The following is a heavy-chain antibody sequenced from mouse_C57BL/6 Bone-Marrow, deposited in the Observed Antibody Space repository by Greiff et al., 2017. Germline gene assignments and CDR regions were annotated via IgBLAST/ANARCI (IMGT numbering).Heavy chain of an antibody. J-gene: IGHJ4*01. V-gene: IGHV1-66*01. Sequence: QVQLQQSGPELVKPGASVKISCKASGYSFTSYYIHWVKQRPGQGLEWIGWIYPGSGNTKYNEKFKGKATLTADTPSSPAYMQLSSLTAEASAVYDSARCRVALLYAMDYWGQGTSVTVSS. D-gene: IGHD2-10*01. CDR1: GYSFTSYY. CDR2: IYPGSGNT. CDR3: ARCRVALLYAMDY.